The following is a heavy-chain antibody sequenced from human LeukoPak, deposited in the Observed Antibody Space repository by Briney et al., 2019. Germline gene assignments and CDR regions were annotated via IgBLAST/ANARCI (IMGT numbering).Heavy chain of an antibody. J-gene: IGHJ4*02. CDR3: AGTYCGGDCYSSSTTSYFDY. CDR2: IYYSGST. V-gene: IGHV4-39*07. Sequence: PSETLPLTCTVSGGSISSSSYYWGWLRQPPGKGLEWIGNIYYSGSTFYNPSLKSRVTISVDTSKNQFSLRLSSVTAADTAVYYCAGTYCGGDCYSSSTTSYFDYWGQGTLVTVSS. CDR1: GGSISSSSYY. D-gene: IGHD2-21*02.